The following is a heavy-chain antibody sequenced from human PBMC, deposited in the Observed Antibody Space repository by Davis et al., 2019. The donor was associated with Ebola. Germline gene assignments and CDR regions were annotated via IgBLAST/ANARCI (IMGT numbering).Heavy chain of an antibody. D-gene: IGHD6-13*01. CDR3: ARGGGSSWFAY. CDR2: ISGSGGST. CDR1: VITFSSYA. V-gene: IGHV3-23*01. Sequence: PGGSLRLSCTDSVITFSSYAMTWVRQAPGKGLEWVSAISGSGGSTYYADSVRGRFAISRDNSKNTLYLQMNSLRADDTALYYCARGGGSSWFAYWGQGTLVTVSS. J-gene: IGHJ5*01.